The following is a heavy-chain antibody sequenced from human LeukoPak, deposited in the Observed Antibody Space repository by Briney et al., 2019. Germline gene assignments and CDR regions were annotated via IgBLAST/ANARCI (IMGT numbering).Heavy chain of an antibody. CDR3: ARGGGDYEYYYYYMDV. CDR1: GYTFTGYC. Sequence: GASVKVSCKASGYTFTGYCMHWVRQAPGQGLEWMGWINPNSGGTNYAQKFQGRVTMTRDTSISTAYMELSRLRSDDTAVYYCARGGGDYEYYYYYMDVWGKGTTVTISS. J-gene: IGHJ6*03. CDR2: INPNSGGT. V-gene: IGHV1-2*02. D-gene: IGHD4-17*01.